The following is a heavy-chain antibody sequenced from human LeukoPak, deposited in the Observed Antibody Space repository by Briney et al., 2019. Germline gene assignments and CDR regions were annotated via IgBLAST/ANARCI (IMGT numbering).Heavy chain of an antibody. Sequence: GGSLRLSCAASGFTFSSYWMHWVRQTPGKGLVWVSRIKGDGSDTLYADSVKGRFTISRDNAKNSLYLQMNSLRAEDTAVYYCAPSPYSGSSLAPFDYWGQGTLVTVSS. V-gene: IGHV3-74*01. CDR1: GFTFSSYW. CDR3: APSPYSGSSLAPFDY. CDR2: IKGDGSDT. D-gene: IGHD1-26*01. J-gene: IGHJ4*02.